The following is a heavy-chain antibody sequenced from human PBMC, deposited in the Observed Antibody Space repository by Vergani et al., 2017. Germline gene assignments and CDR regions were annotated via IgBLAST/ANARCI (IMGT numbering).Heavy chain of an antibody. J-gene: IGHJ5*02. V-gene: IGHV1-69*01. CDR1: GGTFSSYA. CDR3: ARDLHPNCSRTSCYESSFDP. Sequence: QVQLVQSGAEVKKPGSSVKVSCKASGGTFSSYAISWVRQAPGQGLEWMGGIIPIFGTANYAQEFQGRVTITADESPSTAYMELISLRAEDTAVYYCARDLHPNCSRTSCYESSFDPWGEGTLVTVSS. CDR2: IIPIFGTA. D-gene: IGHD2-2*01.